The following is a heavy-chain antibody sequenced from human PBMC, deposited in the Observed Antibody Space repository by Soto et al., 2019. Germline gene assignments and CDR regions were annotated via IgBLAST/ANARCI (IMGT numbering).Heavy chain of an antibody. CDR2: INAGNGNT. CDR1: GYTFTSYA. CDR3: AKEAGTRHLNF. D-gene: IGHD6-19*01. J-gene: IGHJ4*02. Sequence: QVQLVQSGAEVKKPGASVKVSCKASGYTFTSYAMHWVRQAPGQRLEWMGWINAGNGNTKYSQKFQGRVTITRDTSASTADMELSSLRSEDTAVYYCAKEAGTRHLNFWGQGTLVTVSS. V-gene: IGHV1-3*01.